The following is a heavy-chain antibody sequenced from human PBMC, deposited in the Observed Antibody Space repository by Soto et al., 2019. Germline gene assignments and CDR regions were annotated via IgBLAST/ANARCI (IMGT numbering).Heavy chain of an antibody. Sequence: SQTLSLTCAISGDSVSSNSAAWNWIRQSPSRGPEWLGRTYYRSKWYNDYAVSVKSRITINPDTSKNQFSLQLNSVTPEDTAVYYCAREGGSYYAGDYYYGMDAWGQGTTVTVSS. CDR1: GDSVSSNSAA. D-gene: IGHD1-26*01. V-gene: IGHV6-1*01. CDR3: AREGGSYYAGDYYYGMDA. CDR2: TYYRSKWYN. J-gene: IGHJ6*02.